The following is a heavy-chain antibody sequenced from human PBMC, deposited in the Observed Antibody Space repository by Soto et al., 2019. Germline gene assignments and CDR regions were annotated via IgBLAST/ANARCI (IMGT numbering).Heavy chain of an antibody. CDR2: ISYDGSNT. CDR3: AKDGGNYLNSNDAFDV. CDR1: GFTFSSFA. J-gene: IGHJ3*01. V-gene: IGHV3-30*04. D-gene: IGHD1-7*01. Sequence: GGSLRLSCAASGFTFSSFAIHWVRQAPGKGLECVAVISYDGSNTYYADSVKGRFTISRDNSKNTVYLQMNSLRSEDTAVYYCAKDGGNYLNSNDAFDVWGQGTLVTVSS.